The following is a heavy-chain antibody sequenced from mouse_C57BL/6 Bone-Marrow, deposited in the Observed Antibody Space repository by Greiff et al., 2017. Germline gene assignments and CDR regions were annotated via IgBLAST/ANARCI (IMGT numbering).Heavy chain of an antibody. CDR3: ARRLRPYFDY. CDR2: IYPGSGST. D-gene: IGHD2-4*01. J-gene: IGHJ2*01. Sequence: QVQLQQPGAELVKPGASVKMSCKASGYTFTCYWITWVKQRPGQGLEWIGDIYPGSGSTNYDEKFKSKATLTVDTSSSTTYMQLSSLTSDDSAVYYCARRLRPYFDYWGQGTTLTVSS. V-gene: IGHV1-55*01. CDR1: GYTFTCYW.